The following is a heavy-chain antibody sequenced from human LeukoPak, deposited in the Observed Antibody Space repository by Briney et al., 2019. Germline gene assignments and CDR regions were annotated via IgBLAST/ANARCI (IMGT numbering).Heavy chain of an antibody. CDR1: GFTFSSYW. D-gene: IGHD6-6*01. CDR2: IKQDGSEK. CDR3: ASQYSSSSPYYYGMDV. Sequence: AGGSLRLSCAASGFTFSSYWISWVRQAPGKGLEWVANIKQDGSEKYYVDSVKGRFTISRDNAKNSLYLQMNSLRAEDTAVYYCASQYSSSSPYYYGMDVWGQGTTVTVSS. J-gene: IGHJ6*02. V-gene: IGHV3-7*01.